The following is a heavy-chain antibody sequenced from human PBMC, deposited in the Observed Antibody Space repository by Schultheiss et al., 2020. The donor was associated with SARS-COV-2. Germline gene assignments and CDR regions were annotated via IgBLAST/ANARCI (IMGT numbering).Heavy chain of an antibody. D-gene: IGHD2-2*01. V-gene: IGHV3-30*03. CDR3: ARGDCSSTSCLYYYYYGMDV. Sequence: GGSLRLSCAASGFTFSSYGMHWVRQAPGKGLEWVAVISYDGSNKYYADSVKGRFTISRDNSKNTLYLQMNSLRAEDTAVYYCARGDCSSTSCLYYYYYGMDVWGQGTTVTVSS. J-gene: IGHJ6*02. CDR2: ISYDGSNK. CDR1: GFTFSSYG.